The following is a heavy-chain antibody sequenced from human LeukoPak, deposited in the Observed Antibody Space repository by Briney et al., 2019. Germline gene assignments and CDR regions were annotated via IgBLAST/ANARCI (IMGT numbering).Heavy chain of an antibody. J-gene: IGHJ3*02. Sequence: SQTLSLTCTVSGGSISSGSYYWSWIRQPAGKGLEWIGRIYTSGSTNYNPSLKSRVTISVDTSKNQFSLKLSSVTAADTAVYYCARGRHYDFWSGYSNDAFDIWGQGTMVTVSS. D-gene: IGHD3-3*01. CDR2: IYTSGST. CDR3: ARGRHYDFWSGYSNDAFDI. CDR1: GGSISSGSYY. V-gene: IGHV4-61*02.